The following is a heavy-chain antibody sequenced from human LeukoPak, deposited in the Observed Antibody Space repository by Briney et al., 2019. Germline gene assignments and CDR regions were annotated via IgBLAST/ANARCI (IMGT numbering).Heavy chain of an antibody. J-gene: IGHJ4*02. Sequence: GASVKVSCKASGYTFTSYGISWVRQAPGQGLEWMGWISAYNGNTNYAQKLQGRVTMTTDTSTSTAYMELRSLRSDDTAVYYCARGAITFGGVSDFDYWGQGTLVTVSS. CDR2: ISAYNGNT. D-gene: IGHD3-16*01. CDR3: ARGAITFGGVSDFDY. V-gene: IGHV1-18*01. CDR1: GYTFTSYG.